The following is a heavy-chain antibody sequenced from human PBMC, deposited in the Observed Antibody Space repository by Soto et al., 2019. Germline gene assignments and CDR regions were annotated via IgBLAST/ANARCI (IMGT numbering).Heavy chain of an antibody. D-gene: IGHD2-15*01. V-gene: IGHV1-2*04. CDR1: GGTFSSYA. CDR3: ARARGYCSGGSCSSFGVYYYYYMDV. J-gene: IGHJ6*03. CDR2: INPNSGGT. Sequence: ASVKVSCKASGGTFSSYAISWVRQAPGQGLEWMGWINPNSGGTNYAQKFQGWVTMTRDTSISTAYMELSRLRSDDTAVYYCARARGYCSGGSCSSFGVYYYYYMDVWGKGTTVTVSS.